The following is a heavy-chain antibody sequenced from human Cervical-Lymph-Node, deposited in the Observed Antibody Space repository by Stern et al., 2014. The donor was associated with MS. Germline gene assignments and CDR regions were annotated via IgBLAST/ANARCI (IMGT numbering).Heavy chain of an antibody. CDR1: GFSLTTNGVA. V-gene: IGHV2-5*02. D-gene: IGHD6-6*01. Sequence: QVTLRESGPTLVIPTQTLTLTCTFSGFSLTTNGVAVGWIRQPPGKALEWLALIYWDDDTRYSPSLKSRLTITKDTSKNQVLLTMTNVEPADTATYYCAHRDDWQLDFAYWGQGILVTVSS. J-gene: IGHJ4*02. CDR3: AHRDDWQLDFAY. CDR2: IYWDDDT.